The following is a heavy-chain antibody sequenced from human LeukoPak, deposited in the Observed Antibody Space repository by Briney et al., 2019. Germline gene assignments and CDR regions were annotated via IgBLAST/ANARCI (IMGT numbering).Heavy chain of an antibody. D-gene: IGHD3-22*01. V-gene: IGHV1-2*02. CDR1: GYTFTGYY. Sequence: ASVKVSCKASGYTFTGYYMHWVRQAPGQGLEWMGWINPNSGGTNYAQKFQGRVTMTRDTSISTAYMELSRLRSDDTAVYYCARVGGPYYYDSSGYGVFDYWGQGTLVTVSS. CDR2: INPNSGGT. J-gene: IGHJ4*02. CDR3: ARVGGPYYYDSSGYGVFDY.